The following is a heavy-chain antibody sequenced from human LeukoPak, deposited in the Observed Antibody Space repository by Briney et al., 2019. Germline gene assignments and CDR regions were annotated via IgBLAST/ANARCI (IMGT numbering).Heavy chain of an antibody. CDR2: INPNSGGT. CDR3: ARDPASSGNYYDY. CDR1: GYTFTGYF. J-gene: IGHJ4*02. D-gene: IGHD1-26*01. V-gene: IGHV1-2*02. Sequence: ASVKVSCKASGYTFTGYFMHWVRQAPGQGLEWVGWINPNSGGTNYAQKFQGRVTMTTDTSATTAYMELRRLRSDDTAVYYCARDPASSGNYYDYWGQGTLVSVSS.